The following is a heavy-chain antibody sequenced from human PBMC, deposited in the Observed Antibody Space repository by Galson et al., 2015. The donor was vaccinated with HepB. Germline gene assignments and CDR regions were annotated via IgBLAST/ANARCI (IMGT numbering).Heavy chain of an antibody. CDR2: ITSSGGNS. CDR1: GFSFTRYA. V-gene: IGHV3-23*01. CDR3: AKDGIMVANNPYHFHY. D-gene: IGHD2-15*01. Sequence: SLRLSCAASGFSFTRYAMTWVRQAPGKGLEWVSSITSSGGNSYYTDSVKGRFTVSRDISKNTLLLQLNSLRAEDTAMYFCAKDGIMVANNPYHFHYWGQGTLVTVSS. J-gene: IGHJ4*02.